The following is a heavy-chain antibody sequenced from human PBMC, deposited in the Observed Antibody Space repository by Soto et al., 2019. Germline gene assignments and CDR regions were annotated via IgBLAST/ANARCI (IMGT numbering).Heavy chain of an antibody. D-gene: IGHD3-22*01. CDR2: IYYSGST. J-gene: IGHJ5*02. V-gene: IGHV4-31*03. CDR1: GGSISSGGYD. CDR3: ARALPDYYDRSAYSWFDP. Sequence: QVQLQESGQGLVKPSQTLSLTCTVSGGSISSGGYDWSWIRQHPGKGLEWIGYIYYSGSTYYNPSLKSRITTSVDTSKNQLSLKLTAVTAADTAVYYCARALPDYYDRSAYSWFDPWGQGTLVTVSS.